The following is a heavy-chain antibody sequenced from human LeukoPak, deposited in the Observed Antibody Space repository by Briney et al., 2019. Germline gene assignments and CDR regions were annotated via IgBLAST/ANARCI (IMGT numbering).Heavy chain of an antibody. CDR1: GGSISSYY. Sequence: PSDTLSLTCSVSGGSISSYYWSWIRQPPGKGLEWIGYVHYSGDTNYSPSLKSRATISVDTSKNQFSLKLSSVIAADTAVYYCASGTYYYFDYWGQGTLVTVSS. J-gene: IGHJ4*02. CDR2: VHYSGDT. CDR3: ASGTYYYFDY. V-gene: IGHV4-59*08. D-gene: IGHD1-26*01.